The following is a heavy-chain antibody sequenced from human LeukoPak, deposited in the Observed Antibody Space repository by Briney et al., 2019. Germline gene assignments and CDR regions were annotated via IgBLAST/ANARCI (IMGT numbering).Heavy chain of an antibody. CDR2: IYHSGST. CDR1: GYSISSGYY. Sequence: SETLSLTCTVSGYSISSGYYWGWIRQPPGKGLEWIGSIYHSGSTYYNPSLKSRVTISVDTSKNQFSLKLSSVTAADTAVYYCARGVGYYDSSGYYYFDYWGQGTLVTVSS. V-gene: IGHV4-38-2*02. J-gene: IGHJ4*02. CDR3: ARGVGYYDSSGYYYFDY. D-gene: IGHD3-22*01.